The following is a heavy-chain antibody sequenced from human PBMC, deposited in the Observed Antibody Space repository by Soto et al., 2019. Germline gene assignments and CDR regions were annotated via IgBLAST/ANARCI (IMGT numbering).Heavy chain of an antibody. Sequence: SVKVSCKASEGTFSSYAISWVRQAPGQGLEWMGGIIPIFGTANYAQKFQGRVTITADESTSTAYMELSSLRSEDTAVYYCARGGDGYNWNYYYGMDVWGQGTTVTVSS. V-gene: IGHV1-69*13. D-gene: IGHD5-12*01. CDR2: IIPIFGTA. CDR3: ARGGDGYNWNYYYGMDV. CDR1: EGTFSSYA. J-gene: IGHJ6*02.